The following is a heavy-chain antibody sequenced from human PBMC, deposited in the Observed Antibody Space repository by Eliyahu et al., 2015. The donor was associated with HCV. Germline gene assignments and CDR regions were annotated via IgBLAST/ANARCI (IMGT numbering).Heavy chain of an antibody. CDR3: ARAYRGTDY. V-gene: IGHV3-7*03. D-gene: IGHD1-1*01. CDR2: IKQDGSEK. J-gene: IGHJ4*02. CDR1: GFSFSDYW. Sequence: EVQLVESGGGLVQPGGSLRLSCAASGFSFSDYWMTWVRQAPGKGLEWAATIKQDGSEKNYVDSVKGRFTISRDNAKNSLYLQMNSLRAEDTAVYYCARAYRGTDYWGQGTLVTVSS.